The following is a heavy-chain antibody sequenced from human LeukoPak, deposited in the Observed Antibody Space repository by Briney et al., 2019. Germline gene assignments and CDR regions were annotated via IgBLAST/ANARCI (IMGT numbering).Heavy chain of an antibody. J-gene: IGHJ3*02. CDR3: ASHVPYGSSWYDLAFDI. Sequence: GESLKISCKGSGYSFTSYWIGWVRQMPGKGLEWMGIIYPGDSDTRYSPSFQGQVTISADKSISTAYLQWSSLKASDTAMYYCASHVPYGSSWYDLAFDIWGQGTMVTVSS. V-gene: IGHV5-51*01. CDR1: GYSFTSYW. CDR2: IYPGDSDT. D-gene: IGHD6-13*01.